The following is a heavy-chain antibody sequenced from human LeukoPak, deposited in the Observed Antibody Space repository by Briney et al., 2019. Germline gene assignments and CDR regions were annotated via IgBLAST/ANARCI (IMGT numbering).Heavy chain of an antibody. J-gene: IGHJ5*02. D-gene: IGHD1-26*01. CDR3: ARDAIVGATNWFDP. Sequence: SETLSLTCTVSDGSISDYSWSWIRQPPGKGLEWIGYIYYSGSTNYNPSLKSRVTIPLDTSKNQFSLKLSSVTAADTAVYYCARDAIVGATNWFDPWGQGTLVTVSS. V-gene: IGHV4-59*01. CDR1: DGSISDYS. CDR2: IYYSGST.